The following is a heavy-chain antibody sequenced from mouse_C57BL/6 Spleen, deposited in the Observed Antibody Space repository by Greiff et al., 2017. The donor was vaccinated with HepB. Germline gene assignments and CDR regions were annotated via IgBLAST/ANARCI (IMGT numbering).Heavy chain of an antibody. CDR3: ARWEGRPDAMDY. J-gene: IGHJ4*01. V-gene: IGHV7-3*01. CDR2: IRNKANGYTT. CDR1: GFTFTDYY. Sequence: EVKLVESGGGLVQPGGSLSLSCAASGFTFTDYYMSWVRQPPGKALEWLGFIRNKANGYTTEYSASVKGRFTISRDNSQSILYLQMNALRAEDSATYYCARWEGRPDAMDYWGQGTSVTVSS. D-gene: IGHD1-2*01.